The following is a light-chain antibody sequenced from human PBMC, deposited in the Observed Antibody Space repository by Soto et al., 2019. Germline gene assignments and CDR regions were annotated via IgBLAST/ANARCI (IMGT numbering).Light chain of an antibody. J-gene: IGLJ1*01. CDR2: NDN. CDR3: GSWDSSLSAYV. V-gene: IGLV1-51*01. Sequence: SALAQPPSVSATPGQKGSGSSSGSHSNLGGNSVSWHQPRPGTAPKLLIYNDNKRPSGIPDRSSGSKSGPSATLGITGFXTGDEAAYYCGSWDSSLSAYVFGTGTKVTVL. CDR1: HSNLGGNS.